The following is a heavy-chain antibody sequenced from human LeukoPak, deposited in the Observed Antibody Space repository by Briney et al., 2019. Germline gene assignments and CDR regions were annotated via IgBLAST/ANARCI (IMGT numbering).Heavy chain of an antibody. V-gene: IGHV1-46*01. CDR2: INPSGGST. Sequence: ASVKVSCKASGYTFTSYDINWVRQATGQGLEWMGIINPSGGSTSYAQKFQGRVTMTRDTSTSTVYMELSSLRSEDTAVYYCARGMGIAVAGLYYFDYWGQGTLVTVSS. J-gene: IGHJ4*02. CDR3: ARGMGIAVAGLYYFDY. D-gene: IGHD6-19*01. CDR1: GYTFTSYD.